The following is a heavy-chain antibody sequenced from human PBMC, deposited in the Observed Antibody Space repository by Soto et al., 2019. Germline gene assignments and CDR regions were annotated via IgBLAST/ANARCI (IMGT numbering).Heavy chain of an antibody. D-gene: IGHD3-10*02. Sequence: EVQLVESGGGLVQPGGSLRLSCAASGFTFSSYSMNWVRQAPGKGLEWLSYLRSSSTINYADSVKGRVPISRDNAKNSLYMQMNSLRDEDTAVYYCARETGITMSNQNSLYFDYWGQGTLVTVSS. CDR1: GFTFSSYS. V-gene: IGHV3-48*02. J-gene: IGHJ4*02. CDR3: ARETGITMSNQNSLYFDY. CDR2: LRSSSTI.